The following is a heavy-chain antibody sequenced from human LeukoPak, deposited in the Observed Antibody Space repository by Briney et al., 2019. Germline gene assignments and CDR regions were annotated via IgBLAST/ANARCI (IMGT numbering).Heavy chain of an antibody. V-gene: IGHV3-74*01. CDR3: TRGYSSGSFDS. J-gene: IGHJ4*02. Sequence: GGSLRLSCAAPGVTFTGYWMHWVPHAPGKGLVWVSRISSEGSSTTYADSVKGRFTISRDNANNTLYLQVNSLRAEDTAVYYCTRGYSSGSFDSWGQGTLVTVSS. CDR1: GVTFTGYW. CDR2: ISSEGSST. D-gene: IGHD6-19*01.